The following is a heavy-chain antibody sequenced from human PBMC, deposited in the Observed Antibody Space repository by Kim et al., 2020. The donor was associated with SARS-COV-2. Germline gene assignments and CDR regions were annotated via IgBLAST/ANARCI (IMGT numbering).Heavy chain of an antibody. D-gene: IGHD6-19*01. CDR3: ARGRKQWLTYYYYYGMDV. J-gene: IGHJ6*02. V-gene: IGHV3-20*04. Sequence: GGSLRLSCAASGFTFGDYGMSWVRQAPGKGLEWVSGINWNGGSTSYADSVKGRFTISRDNAKNSLYLQMNSLRAEDTALYYCARGRKQWLTYYYYYGMDVWGQGTTVTVSS. CDR2: INWNGGST. CDR1: GFTFGDYG.